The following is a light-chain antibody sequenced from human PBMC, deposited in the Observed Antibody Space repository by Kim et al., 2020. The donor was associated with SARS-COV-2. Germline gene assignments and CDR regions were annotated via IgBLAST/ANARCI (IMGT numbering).Light chain of an antibody. CDR2: RNN. CDR1: SSNIGSNY. J-gene: IGLJ1*01. CDR3: AAWDDSLNGLV. V-gene: IGLV1-47*01. Sequence: QSVLTQPPSASGTPGQRVTISCSGSSSNIGSNYVSWYQHLPGTAPKVLIYRNNQRPSGVPDRFSGSKSGTSASLAISGLRSEDEADYYCAAWDDSLNGLVFGIGTKVTVL.